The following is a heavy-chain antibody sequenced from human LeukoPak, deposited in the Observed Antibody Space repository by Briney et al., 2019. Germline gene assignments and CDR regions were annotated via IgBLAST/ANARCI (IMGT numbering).Heavy chain of an antibody. CDR2: IIPIFGTA. CDR3: AREFGGPNHNWFDP. CDR1: GGTFSSYA. V-gene: IGHV1-69*13. D-gene: IGHD3-10*01. J-gene: IGHJ5*02. Sequence: RASVKVSCKASGGTFSSYAISWVRQAPGQGLEWMGGIIPIFGTANYAQKFQGRVTITADESTSTAYMELSSLRSEDTAVYYCAREFGGPNHNWFDPWGQGTLVTVSS.